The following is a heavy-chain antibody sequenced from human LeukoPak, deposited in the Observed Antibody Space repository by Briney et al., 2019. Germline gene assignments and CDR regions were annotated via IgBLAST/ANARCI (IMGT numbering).Heavy chain of an antibody. CDR3: ARDLWGSGNWFDP. Sequence: SETLSLTCAVYGGSFSGYYWSWIRQPPGKGLEWIGEINHSGSTNYNPSLKSRVTISVDTSKNQFSLKLSSVTAADTAVYYCARDLWGSGNWFDPWGQGTLVTVSS. J-gene: IGHJ5*02. CDR2: INHSGST. V-gene: IGHV4-34*01. D-gene: IGHD3-16*01. CDR1: GGSFSGYY.